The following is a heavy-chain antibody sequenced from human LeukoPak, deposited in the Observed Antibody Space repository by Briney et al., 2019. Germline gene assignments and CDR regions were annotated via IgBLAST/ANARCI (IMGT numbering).Heavy chain of an antibody. CDR3: PRQKITTSDY. D-gene: IGHD3-22*01. CDR2: IYYSGST. V-gene: IGHV4-39*01. J-gene: IGHJ4*02. CDR1: GGSISSSSHY. Sequence: PSETPSLTCTVSGGSISSSSHYWGWIRQPPGRGLEWIGRIYYSGSTYYKPSLKRRVTISVDTSKNQFSLRLSSVTAADTAVYFCPRQKITTSDYWGQGTLVTVSS.